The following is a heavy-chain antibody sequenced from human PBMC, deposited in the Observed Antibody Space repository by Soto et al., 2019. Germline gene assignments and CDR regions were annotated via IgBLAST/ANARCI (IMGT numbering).Heavy chain of an antibody. CDR2: IYHTGST. CDR1: GGSINSGDYS. J-gene: IGHJ6*02. CDR3: ARGVGSGTPYYYSYYGVDV. D-gene: IGHD3-10*01. V-gene: IGHV4-61*08. Sequence: SETLSLTCTVSGGSINSGDYSWTWIRQPPGKGLEWIGYIYHTGSTNYNISLKSRVTISVDTSKNQFSLKLTSVTAADTAVYYCARGVGSGTPYYYSYYGVDVWGQGTTVTVSS.